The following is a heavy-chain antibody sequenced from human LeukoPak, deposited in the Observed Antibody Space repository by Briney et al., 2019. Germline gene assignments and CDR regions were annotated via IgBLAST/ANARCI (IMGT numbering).Heavy chain of an antibody. V-gene: IGHV1-24*01. CDR3: ARAYYYDSSGYYYDYYYYGMDV. D-gene: IGHD3-22*01. J-gene: IGHJ6*02. CDR2: FDPEDGET. Sequence: GASVKVSCKVSGYTLTELSMHWVRQAPGKGLEWMGGFDPEDGETIYAQKFQGRVTMTEDTSTDTAYMELSSLRSDDTAVYYCARAYYYDSSGYYYDYYYYGMDVWGQGTTVTVSS. CDR1: GYTLTELS.